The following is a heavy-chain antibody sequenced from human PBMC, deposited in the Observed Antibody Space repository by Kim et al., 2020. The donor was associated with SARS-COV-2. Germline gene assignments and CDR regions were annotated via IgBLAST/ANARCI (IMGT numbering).Heavy chain of an antibody. J-gene: IGHJ6*02. V-gene: IGHV4-59*13. Sequence: SETLSLTCAVSGGSISSYYWSWIRQPPGKGLEWIGYIFYTGSTNYRPSLKSRVTISVDMSKNQFSLNLTSVTAADTAIYYCARYGVVPPGYLYYGMDVWGPGTTVTVSS. CDR1: GGSISSYY. D-gene: IGHD3-10*01. CDR3: ARYGVVPPGYLYYGMDV. CDR2: IFYTGST.